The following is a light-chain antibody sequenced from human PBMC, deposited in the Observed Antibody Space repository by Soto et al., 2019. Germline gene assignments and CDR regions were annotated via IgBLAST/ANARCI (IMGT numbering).Light chain of an antibody. Sequence: QAVVTQEHSLTVSPERTVTLTCGSSTGAVTSGHYPYWFQQKPGQATRTLIYDTSNKHSWTPARVSGSLLGGKAALTLSGAQPEEGAEYYCLLSSSGVVVFGGGTTHTLL. CDR2: DTS. J-gene: IGLJ2*01. CDR1: TGAVTSGHY. CDR3: LLSSSGVVV. V-gene: IGLV7-46*01.